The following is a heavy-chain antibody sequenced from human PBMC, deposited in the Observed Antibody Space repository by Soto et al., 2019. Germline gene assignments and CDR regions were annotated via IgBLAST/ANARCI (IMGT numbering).Heavy chain of an antibody. CDR2: IYHSGST. CDR1: GGSVRSGGYS. J-gene: IGHJ4*02. D-gene: IGHD3-10*01. CDR3: ASGKTNYLCDC. Sequence: TQSLTCTVSGGSVRSGGYSWSLIRQPPGKGLEWIGYIYHSGSTYYNPSLKSRVTISVDRSKNQFSLKLSSVTAADTAVYYCASGKTNYLCDCWGQRNLVTGS. V-gene: IGHV4-30-2*01.